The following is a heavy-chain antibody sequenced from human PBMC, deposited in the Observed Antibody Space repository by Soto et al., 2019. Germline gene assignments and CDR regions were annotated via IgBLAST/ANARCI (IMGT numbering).Heavy chain of an antibody. CDR2: INSDGSTT. V-gene: IGHV3-74*01. Sequence: GGSLRLSCAASGFTFSSYWMHWVRQAPGKGLVWVSRINSDGSTTNYADSVKGRFTISRDIAKNTLYLQMNSLRAEDTAVYYCARSAYGDYFYYYYMDVWGKGPTVTVSS. J-gene: IGHJ6*03. CDR3: ARSAYGDYFYYYYMDV. CDR1: GFTFSSYW. D-gene: IGHD4-17*01.